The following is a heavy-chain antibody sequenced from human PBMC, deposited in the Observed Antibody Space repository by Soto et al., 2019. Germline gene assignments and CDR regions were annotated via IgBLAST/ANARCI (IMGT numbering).Heavy chain of an antibody. Sequence: ASVKVSCKASGYTFTGYYMHWVRQAPGQGLEWMGWINPNSGGTNYAQKFQGRVTMTRDTSISTAYMELSRLRSDDTAVYYCAKGYSSGWYYYYYYGMDVWGQGTTVTVSS. CDR1: GYTFTGYY. CDR2: INPNSGGT. V-gene: IGHV1-2*02. J-gene: IGHJ6*02. CDR3: AKGYSSGWYYYYYYGMDV. D-gene: IGHD6-19*01.